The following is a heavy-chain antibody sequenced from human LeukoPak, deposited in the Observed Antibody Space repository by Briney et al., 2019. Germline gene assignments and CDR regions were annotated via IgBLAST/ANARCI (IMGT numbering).Heavy chain of an antibody. V-gene: IGHV6-1*01. CDR1: GYSVSSNSAA. J-gene: IGHJ4*02. CDR3: ARGNTVTTNFDY. Sequence: SQTLSLTCAISGYSVSSNSAAWNWIRQSPSRDLEWLGRTYYRSKWYNDYAVSVRSRITINPDTSKNQFSLHLNSVTPEDTAVYYCARGNTVTTNFDYWGQGTLVTVSS. CDR2: TYYRSKWYN. D-gene: IGHD4-17*01.